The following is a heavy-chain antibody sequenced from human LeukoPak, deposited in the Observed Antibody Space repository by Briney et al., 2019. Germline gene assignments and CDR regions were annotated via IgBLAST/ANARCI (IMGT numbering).Heavy chain of an antibody. Sequence: PGGSLRLSCAASGFTFSSYAMSWVRQAPGKGLEWVSAISGSGGSTYYADSVKGRFTISRDNSKNTMYLQMNSLRAEDTAVYYCAKIPGGYSSSHFDYWGQGTLVTVSS. D-gene: IGHD6-13*01. CDR3: AKIPGGYSSSHFDY. CDR1: GFTFSSYA. CDR2: ISGSGGST. V-gene: IGHV3-23*01. J-gene: IGHJ4*02.